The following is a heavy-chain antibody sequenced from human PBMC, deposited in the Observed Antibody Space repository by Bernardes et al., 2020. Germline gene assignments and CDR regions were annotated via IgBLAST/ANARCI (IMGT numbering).Heavy chain of an antibody. CDR3: VRGTGFCSGGSCGWIDP. CDR1: RGSVSFGSNY. D-gene: IGHD2-15*01. V-gene: IGHV4-61*01. J-gene: IGHJ5*02. CDR2: IYYPGSI. Sequence: LSLTCSVSRGSVSFGSNYWTWIRQPPGKGLEWIGYIYYPGSINYNPSLKSRVTISVDTSKNQFSLKLTSVTAADTAVYYCVRGTGFCSGGSCGWIDPWGQGTLVSVSS.